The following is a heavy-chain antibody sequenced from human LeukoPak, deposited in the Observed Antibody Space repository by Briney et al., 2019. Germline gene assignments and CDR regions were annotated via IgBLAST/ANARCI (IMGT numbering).Heavy chain of an antibody. Sequence: SETLSLTGAVSGYSISSGYYWVWIRQPPGEGLEWGGSIYHSGSTYYNSSLKRRVTLLEDTSKNQFSLKLCAVAAADTGVYYCAGRLEYDSSGYRPQAVDICGEGAIVTASS. J-gene: IGHJ3*02. CDR3: AGRLEYDSSGYRPQAVDI. CDR2: IYHSGST. CDR1: GYSISSGYY. V-gene: IGHV4-38-2*01. D-gene: IGHD3-22*01.